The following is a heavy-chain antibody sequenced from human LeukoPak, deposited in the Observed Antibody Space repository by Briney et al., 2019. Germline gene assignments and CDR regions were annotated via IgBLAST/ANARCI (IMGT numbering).Heavy chain of an antibody. J-gene: IGHJ3*02. CDR1: GGSISYYY. D-gene: IGHD3-3*01. CDR2: IYYSGST. Sequence: SETLSLTCSVSGGSISYYYWSWLRPPPGKGLEWIGYIYYSGSTNYNPSLKSRVTISVDTSKYQFSLTLSSVTAADTAVYYCARVPTYYDFWSGPSGAFDIWGQGTMVTVSS. V-gene: IGHV4-59*12. CDR3: ARVPTYYDFWSGPSGAFDI.